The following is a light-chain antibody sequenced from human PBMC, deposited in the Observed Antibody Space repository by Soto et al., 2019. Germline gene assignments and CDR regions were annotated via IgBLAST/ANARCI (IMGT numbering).Light chain of an antibody. V-gene: IGLV6-57*01. Sequence: NFMLTQPHSVSESPGQTVIISCTRSSGSIASNYVQWYQQRPGSSPTTVIYEDNQRTSGVPDRFSGSIDSSSNSASLTISGLETEGEADAFCQSYDATKQVFGGGTKLTVL. CDR1: SGSIASNY. CDR3: QSYDATKQV. CDR2: EDN. J-gene: IGLJ3*02.